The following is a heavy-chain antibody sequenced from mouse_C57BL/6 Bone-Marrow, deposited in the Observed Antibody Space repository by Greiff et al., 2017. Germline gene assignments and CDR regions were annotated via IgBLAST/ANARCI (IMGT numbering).Heavy chain of an antibody. V-gene: IGHV1-62-2*01. Sequence: VQLQQSGAELVKPGASVKLSCKASGYIFTEYTIHWVKQRSGQGLEWIGWFYPGSGSIKYNERFKDKATLTADKSSNTVYMELSRLTSEDYAVYFGARDERYYDYEGYFDYWGQGTTLTVSS. D-gene: IGHD2-4*01. J-gene: IGHJ2*01. CDR3: ARDERYYDYEGYFDY. CDR2: FYPGSGSI. CDR1: GYIFTEYT.